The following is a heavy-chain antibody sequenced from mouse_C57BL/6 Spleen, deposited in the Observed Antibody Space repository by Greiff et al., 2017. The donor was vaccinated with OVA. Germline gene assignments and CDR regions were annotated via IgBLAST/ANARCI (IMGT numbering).Heavy chain of an antibody. J-gene: IGHJ1*03. CDR2: INPNNGGT. V-gene: IGHV1-18*01. Sequence: SGPELVKPGASVKIPCKASGYTFTDYNMDWVKQSHGKSLEWIGDINPNNGGTIYNQKFKGKATLTVDKSSSTAYMELRSLTSEDTAVYYCARNWDEDWYFDVWGTGTTVTVSS. D-gene: IGHD4-1*01. CDR3: ARNWDEDWYFDV. CDR1: GYTFTDYN.